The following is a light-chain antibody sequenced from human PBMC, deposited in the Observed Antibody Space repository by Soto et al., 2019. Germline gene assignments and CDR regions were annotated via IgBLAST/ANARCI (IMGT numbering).Light chain of an antibody. CDR2: LGA. V-gene: IGKV2-28*01. CDR1: QSLLHSDGYNY. CDR3: LQALQTPPWT. J-gene: IGKJ1*01. Sequence: DIVLTQSPLSLAVTPGEPSPISCRSSQSLLHSDGYNYLDWYLQKPGQSPQLLICLGASRASGVPDRFSGSGSGTDLTLKISRVGAEEVGVYYCLQALQTPPWTFGQGTKVDIK.